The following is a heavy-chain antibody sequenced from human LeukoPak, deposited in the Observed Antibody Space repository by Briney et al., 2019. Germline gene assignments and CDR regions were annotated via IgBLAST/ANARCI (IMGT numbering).Heavy chain of an antibody. V-gene: IGHV3-11*01. CDR2: ISSSGSTI. D-gene: IGHD3-22*01. CDR1: GFTFSDYY. J-gene: IGHJ5*02. Sequence: GSLRLSCAASGFTFSDYYMSWIRQAPGKGLGWVSYISSSGSTIYYADSVKGRFTISRDNAKNSLYLQMNSLRAEDTAVYYCARALIVVGWFDPWGQGTLVTVSS. CDR3: ARALIVVGWFDP.